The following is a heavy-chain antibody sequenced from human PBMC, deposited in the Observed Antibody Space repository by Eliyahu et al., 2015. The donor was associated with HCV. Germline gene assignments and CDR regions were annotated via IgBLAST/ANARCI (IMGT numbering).Heavy chain of an antibody. D-gene: IGHD1-26*01. CDR3: AKDGPVGADY. CDR1: GFTFSXXG. J-gene: IGHJ4*02. CDR2: ISYDGSNK. Sequence: QVQLVESGGXVVQPGRSLRLSCXASGFTFSXXGMHWVRQAPGKGLEWVAVISYDGSNKYYADSVKGRFTISRDNSKNTLYLQMNSLRAEDTAVYYCAKDGPVGADYWGQGTLVTVSS. V-gene: IGHV3-30*18.